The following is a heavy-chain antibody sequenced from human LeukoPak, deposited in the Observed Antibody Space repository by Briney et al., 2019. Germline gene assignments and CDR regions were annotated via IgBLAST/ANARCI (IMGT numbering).Heavy chain of an antibody. CDR3: SRAVTVTTLADY. CDR1: GYTFTSYA. V-gene: IGHV1-3*03. Sequence: ASVKDSCQASGYTFTSYAMHWVRQAPGQRLEWMGWINAGNGNTKYSQEFQGRVTITRDTSARTAYMELSSLRSDDMAGYYCSRAVTVTTLADYWGQGALVTVPS. J-gene: IGHJ4*02. D-gene: IGHD4-11*01. CDR2: INAGNGNT.